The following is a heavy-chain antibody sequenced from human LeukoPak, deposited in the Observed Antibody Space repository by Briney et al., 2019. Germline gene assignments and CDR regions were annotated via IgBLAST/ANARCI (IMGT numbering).Heavy chain of an antibody. Sequence: ASVKVSCKASGYTFSNYDMNWVRQAPGQGLEWMGMITPSGGISHAQKFQGRVTMTRDMSTNTVYMELSSLRSEDTAVYYCAGDNIANGDLDYLDYWGQGTLITVSS. J-gene: IGHJ4*02. V-gene: IGHV1-46*01. CDR1: GYTFSNYD. CDR3: AGDNIANGDLDYLDY. D-gene: IGHD4-17*01. CDR2: ITPSGGI.